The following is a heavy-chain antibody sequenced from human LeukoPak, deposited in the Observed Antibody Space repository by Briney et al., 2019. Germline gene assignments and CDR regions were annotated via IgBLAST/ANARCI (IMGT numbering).Heavy chain of an antibody. V-gene: IGHV4-38-2*02. CDR2: IYYSGST. D-gene: IGHD4-23*01. J-gene: IGHJ4*02. CDR1: GYSISSGYY. CDR3: AGTYGGTVDY. Sequence: SETLSLTCTVSGYSISSGYYWGWIRQPPGKGLEWIGSIYYSGSTYYNPSLKSRVTISVDTSKNQFSLKLSSVTAADTAVYYCAGTYGGTVDYWGQGALVTVSS.